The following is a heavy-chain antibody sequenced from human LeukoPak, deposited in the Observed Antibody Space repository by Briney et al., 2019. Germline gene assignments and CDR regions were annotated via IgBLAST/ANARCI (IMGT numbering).Heavy chain of an antibody. V-gene: IGHV3-48*03. CDR2: ISSSGSTI. D-gene: IGHD2-2*02. Sequence: GGSLRLSCAASGFTFSSYEINWVRQAPGKGLEWVSYISSSGSTIYYADSVKGRFTISRDNAKNSLYLKMNSLRAEDTAVYYCARDPERRYCSSTSCYNDAFDIWVQGTMVTVSS. J-gene: IGHJ3*02. CDR1: GFTFSSYE. CDR3: ARDPERRYCSSTSCYNDAFDI.